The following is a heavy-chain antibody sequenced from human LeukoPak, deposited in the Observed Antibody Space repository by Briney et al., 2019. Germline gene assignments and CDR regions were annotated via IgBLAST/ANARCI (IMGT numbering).Heavy chain of an antibody. CDR2: IIPIFGTA. V-gene: IGHV1-69*05. CDR1: GGTFSSYA. D-gene: IGHD6-13*01. CDR3: ARAGDSSWYPYYYYYMDV. J-gene: IGHJ6*03. Sequence: SVKVSCKASGGTFSSYAISWVRQAPGQGLEWMGGIIPIFGTANYAQKFQGRVTITTDESTSTAYMELSSLRSEDTAVYYCARAGDSSWYPYYYYYMDVWDKGTTVTVSS.